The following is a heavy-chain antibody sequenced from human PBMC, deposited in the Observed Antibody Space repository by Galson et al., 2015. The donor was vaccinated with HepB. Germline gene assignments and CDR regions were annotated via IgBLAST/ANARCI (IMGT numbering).Heavy chain of an antibody. J-gene: IGHJ4*02. Sequence: SVKVSCKASGYIFSTYFIHWVRQAPGQGPEWMGIINPGEDDTNFAQKFQGRVAMTRDISTNTVYMELSSLRSEDTAVYYCARGRGFSYGLKVAGQYYFDSWGQGTLVTVSS. V-gene: IGHV1-46*01. CDR2: INPGEDDT. D-gene: IGHD5-18*01. CDR3: ARGRGFSYGLKVAGQYYFDS. CDR1: GYIFSTYF.